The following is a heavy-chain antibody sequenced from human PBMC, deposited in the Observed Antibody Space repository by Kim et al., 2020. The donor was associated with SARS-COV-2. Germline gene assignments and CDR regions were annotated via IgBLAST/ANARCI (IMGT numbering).Heavy chain of an antibody. J-gene: IGHJ6*02. CDR3: ARGNYHESLSLSGYYNGVDV. CDR1: GLSFDGSA. Sequence: GGSLRLSCAASGLSFDGSAMNWVRQAPGKGLEWLAVISYDGRNKDYADSVKGRFTISRDNSKRTLFLQMNSLRVEDTGVYYCARGNYHESLSLSGYYNGVDVWGQGTTVPVSS. V-gene: IGHV3-30-3*01. CDR2: ISYDGRNK. D-gene: IGHD3-22*01.